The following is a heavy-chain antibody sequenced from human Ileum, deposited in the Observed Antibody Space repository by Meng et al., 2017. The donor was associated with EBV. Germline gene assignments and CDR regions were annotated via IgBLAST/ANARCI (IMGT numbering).Heavy chain of an antibody. CDR1: GGSVSTCIYY. Sequence: QVQLQESVPGLVKPSENLSLMCPVSGGSVSTCIYYWSWIRQPPGKGLEWIGYIHYSESANYNSSLKSRVTISLDTAKNQFSLSLSSVTAADTAVYYCATGHWCSGGTCSFDNWGQGTLVTVSS. CDR2: IHYSESA. V-gene: IGHV4-61*01. D-gene: IGHD2-15*01. CDR3: ATGHWCSGGTCSFDN. J-gene: IGHJ4*02.